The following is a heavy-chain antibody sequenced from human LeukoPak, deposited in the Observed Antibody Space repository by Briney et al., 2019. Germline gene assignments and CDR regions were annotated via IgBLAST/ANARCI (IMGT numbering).Heavy chain of an antibody. D-gene: IGHD3-22*01. CDR2: INPNTGGT. CDR1: TYTFTGYY. CDR3: ARGAPSYDTSGYYLNY. V-gene: IGHV1-2*02. J-gene: IGHJ4*02. Sequence: GASVNVSCKAFTYTFTGYYIHWVRQAPGQGLEWMGWINPNTGGTDFAQKFQGRVSMTRDTSISTAYMELTRLISDDTAVYYCARGAPSYDTSGYYLNYWGQGTLVTVSS.